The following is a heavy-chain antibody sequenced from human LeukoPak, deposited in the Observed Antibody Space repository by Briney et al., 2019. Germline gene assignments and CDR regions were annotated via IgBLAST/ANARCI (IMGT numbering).Heavy chain of an antibody. CDR2: IYYSGST. J-gene: IGHJ3*02. CDR3: ARTPVLRFLEWLSTHDAFDI. V-gene: IGHV4-39*07. Sequence: WIRQPPGKGLEWIGSIYYSGSTYYNPSLKSRVTISVDTSKNQFSLKLSSVTAADTAVYYCARTPVLRFLEWLSTHDAFDIWGQGTMVTVSS. D-gene: IGHD3-3*01.